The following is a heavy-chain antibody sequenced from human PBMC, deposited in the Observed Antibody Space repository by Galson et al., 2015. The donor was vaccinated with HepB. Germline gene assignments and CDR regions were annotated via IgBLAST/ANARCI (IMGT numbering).Heavy chain of an antibody. J-gene: IGHJ4*02. CDR3: ASGHIAVAGTPPAY. Sequence: SVKVSYKASGYTFTSYAMHWVRQAPGQRLEWMGWINAGNGNTKYSQKFQGRVTITRDTSASTAYMELSSLRSEDTAVYYCASGHIAVAGTPPAYWGQGTLVTVSS. CDR2: INAGNGNT. D-gene: IGHD6-19*01. V-gene: IGHV1-3*01. CDR1: GYTFTSYA.